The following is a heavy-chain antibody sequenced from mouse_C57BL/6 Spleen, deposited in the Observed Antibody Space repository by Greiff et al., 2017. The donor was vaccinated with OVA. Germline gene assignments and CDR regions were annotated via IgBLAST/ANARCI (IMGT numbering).Heavy chain of an antibody. CDR1: GFTFTDYY. CDR3: ARDYGSRGSWYFDV. D-gene: IGHD1-1*01. Sequence: EVQLMESGGGLVQPGGSLSLSCAASGFTFTDYYMSWVRQPPGKALEWLGFIRNKANGYTTEYSASVKGRFTISRDNSQSILYLQMNALRAEDSATYYCARDYGSRGSWYFDVWGTGTTVTVSS. CDR2: IRNKANGYTT. V-gene: IGHV7-3*01. J-gene: IGHJ1*03.